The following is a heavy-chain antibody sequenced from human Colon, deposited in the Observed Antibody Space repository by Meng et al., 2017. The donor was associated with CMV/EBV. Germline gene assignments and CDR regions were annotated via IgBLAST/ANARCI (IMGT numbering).Heavy chain of an antibody. CDR3: ARGRNGWLLPLDS. D-gene: IGHD3-3*01. CDR2: LNHSGST. CDR1: GGSFNAYY. V-gene: IGHV4-34*01. J-gene: IGHJ4*02. Sequence: QVRPQQWGAGLVKPSETLSLSCAISGGSFNAYYLTWIRQSPGKGLEWIGELNHSGSTNYNPSLKSRVTISIDTSKRHFSLRLTSVTAADTAVYYCARGRNGWLLPLDSWGQGTLVTVSS.